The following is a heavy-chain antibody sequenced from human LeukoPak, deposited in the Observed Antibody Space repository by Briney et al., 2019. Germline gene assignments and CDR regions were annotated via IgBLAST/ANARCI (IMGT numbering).Heavy chain of an antibody. CDR2: IKSKTDGGTT. V-gene: IGHV3-15*01. CDR1: GFTFSNAW. Sequence: GGSLRLSCAASGFTFSNAWMSWVRQAPGKGLEWVGRIKSKTDGGTTDYAAPVKGRFTISRDDSKNTLYLQMNSLKTEDTAVYYCTTITSRDSSGYYFHYYYYYYMDVWGKGTTVTISS. CDR3: TTITSRDSSGYYFHYYYYYYMDV. J-gene: IGHJ6*03. D-gene: IGHD3-22*01.